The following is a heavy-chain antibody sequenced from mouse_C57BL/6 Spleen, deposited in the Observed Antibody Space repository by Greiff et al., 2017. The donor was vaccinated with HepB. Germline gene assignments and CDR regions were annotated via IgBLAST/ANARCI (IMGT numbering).Heavy chain of an antibody. V-gene: IGHV1-69*01. Sequence: VQLQQSGAELVMPGASVKLSCKASGYTFTSYWMHWVKQRPGQGLEWIGEIDPSDSYTNYNQKFKGKSTLTVDKSSSTAYMQLSSLTSEDSAVYYCARKRYFDVWGTGTTVTVSS. CDR2: IDPSDSYT. J-gene: IGHJ1*03. CDR3: ARKRYFDV. CDR1: GYTFTSYW.